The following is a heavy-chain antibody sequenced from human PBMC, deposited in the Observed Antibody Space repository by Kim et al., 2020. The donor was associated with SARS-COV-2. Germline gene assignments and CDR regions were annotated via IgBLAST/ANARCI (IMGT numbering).Heavy chain of an antibody. D-gene: IGHD6-13*01. V-gene: IGHV1-8*01. J-gene: IGHJ6*03. Sequence: ASVKVSCKASGYTFTSYDINWVRQATGQGLEWMGWMNPNSGNTGYAQKFQGRVTMTRNTSISTAYMELSSLRSEDTAVYYCARGAQQLGQNYYYYYYMDVWGKGTTVTVSS. CDR3: ARGAQQLGQNYYYYYYMDV. CDR2: MNPNSGNT. CDR1: GYTFTSYD.